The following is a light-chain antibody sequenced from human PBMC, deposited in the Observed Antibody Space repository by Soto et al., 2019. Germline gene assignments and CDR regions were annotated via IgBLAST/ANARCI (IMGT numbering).Light chain of an antibody. Sequence: EIVLAQSPGILSLSPGERATLSCRASQSVSSSYLAWYQQKPGQAPRLLIYGASSRATGIPDRFSGSGSGTDFTLTISRLEPEDFAVYYCQQYGSLLTFGGGTKVDIK. CDR3: QQYGSLLT. CDR1: QSVSSSY. V-gene: IGKV3-20*01. CDR2: GAS. J-gene: IGKJ4*01.